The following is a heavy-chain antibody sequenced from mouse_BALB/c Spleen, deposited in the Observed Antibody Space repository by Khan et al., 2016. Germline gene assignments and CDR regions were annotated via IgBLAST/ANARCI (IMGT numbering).Heavy chain of an antibody. CDR3: LRDMITRAY. V-gene: IGHV10S3*01. Sequence: EVQLLETGGGLVQPKGSLKLSCAASGFTFNTNAMNWVRQAPGKGLEWVARIRSKSNNYATYYADSVKDRFTISRDDSQSMLYLQMNNLKTEDTAMYYCLRDMITRAYWGQGTLVTVSA. CDR2: IRSKSNNYAT. D-gene: IGHD2-4*01. J-gene: IGHJ3*01. CDR1: GFTFNTNA.